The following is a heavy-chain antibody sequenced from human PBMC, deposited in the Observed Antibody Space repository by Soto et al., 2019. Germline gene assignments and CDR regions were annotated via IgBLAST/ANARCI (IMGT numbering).Heavy chain of an antibody. Sequence: SETLSLTCTVSGASISYGGFSWSWIRQSPGKGLEWIGYISHLESTYFHPSFKSRLTMSVDRTRNQFSLKLSSVTAADMAVYYCARGGGYDSFDYWGQGVLVTVSS. CDR3: ARGGGYDSFDY. V-gene: IGHV4-30-2*06. J-gene: IGHJ4*02. CDR1: GASISYGGFS. D-gene: IGHD5-12*01. CDR2: ISHLEST.